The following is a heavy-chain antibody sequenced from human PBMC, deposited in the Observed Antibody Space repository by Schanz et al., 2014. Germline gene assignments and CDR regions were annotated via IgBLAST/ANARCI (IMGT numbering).Heavy chain of an antibody. Sequence: QVQLVESGGGVVQPGRSLRLSCVASGFTFSSYDVFWVRQAPGKGLEWVAILWHDGSKKYYADSVKGRFTVSRDNSKNTLYLQLNSLRAEDTAVYYCARDFHGYGPHLGYWGQGSLVTVSS. CDR3: ARDFHGYGPHLGY. CDR1: GFTFSSYD. V-gene: IGHV3-33*01. CDR2: LWHDGSKK. D-gene: IGHD5-12*01. J-gene: IGHJ4*02.